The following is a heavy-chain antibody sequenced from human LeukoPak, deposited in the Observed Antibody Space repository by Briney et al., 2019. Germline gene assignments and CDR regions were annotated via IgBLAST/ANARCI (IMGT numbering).Heavy chain of an antibody. CDR3: ARDDASIAAALDY. V-gene: IGHV3-48*01. CDR2: ISSSSSTI. Sequence: GPLRTSFAASGFTFSSYYMNWGRQAPREGLEGVSYISSSSSTIYYADSVKGRFTISRDNAKNSLYLQMNSLRAEDTAVYYCARDDASIAAALDYWGQGTLVTVSS. D-gene: IGHD6-13*01. CDR1: GFTFSSYY. J-gene: IGHJ4*02.